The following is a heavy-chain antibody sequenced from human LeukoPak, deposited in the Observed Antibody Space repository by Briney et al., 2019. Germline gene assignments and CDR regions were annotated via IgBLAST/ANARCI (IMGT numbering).Heavy chain of an antibody. Sequence: PGGSLRVSCAASGFNFNNAWMTWVRQAPGKGLEWVGRIKSKTDGGTTDYAAPVKGRFTISRDDSKNTLILQMDSLKTEDTAVYYCTTFYYFASGSYLGYWGQGTLVTVSS. CDR3: TTFYYFASGSYLGY. CDR1: GFNFNNAW. CDR2: IKSKTDGGTT. V-gene: IGHV3-15*01. D-gene: IGHD3-10*01. J-gene: IGHJ4*02.